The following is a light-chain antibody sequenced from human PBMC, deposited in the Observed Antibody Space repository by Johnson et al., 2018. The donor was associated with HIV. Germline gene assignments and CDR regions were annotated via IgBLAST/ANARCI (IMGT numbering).Light chain of an antibody. CDR3: GAWDTSLFAFV. CDR2: END. V-gene: IGLV1-51*02. J-gene: IGLJ1*01. CDR1: TSNIGNNY. Sequence: QSVLTQPPSVSAAPGQNVTISCSGSTSNIGNNYISWYQQLPGTAPKLLIYENDKRPSGISDRFSGSKSGTSATLGITGLQTGDEVDYYCGAWDTSLFAFVFGTGTTVTVL.